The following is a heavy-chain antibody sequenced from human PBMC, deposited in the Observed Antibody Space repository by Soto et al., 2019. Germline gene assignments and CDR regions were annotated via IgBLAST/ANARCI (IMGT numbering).Heavy chain of an antibody. D-gene: IGHD1-7*01. V-gene: IGHV3-23*01. CDR2: ISGSGGST. J-gene: IGHJ4*02. Sequence: GGSLRLSCAASGFTFRNNVLSWVRQAPGKGLDWVSGISGSGGSTYYADSVKGRFTISRDNSKNTLYLQMNSLRAEDTAVYYCAKDITGTTPHWGQGTLVTVSS. CDR1: GFTFRNNV. CDR3: AKDITGTTPH.